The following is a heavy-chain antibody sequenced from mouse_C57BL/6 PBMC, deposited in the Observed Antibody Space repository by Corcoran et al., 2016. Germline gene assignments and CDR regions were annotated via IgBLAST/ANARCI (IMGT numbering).Heavy chain of an antibody. CDR3: ANYYLYYFDY. J-gene: IGHJ2*01. CDR2: INPNNGGT. V-gene: IGHV1-26*01. Sequence: EVQLQQSGPELVKPGASVKISCKASGYTFTDYYMNWVKQSHGKSLEWIGDINPNNGGTSYNQKFKGKATLTVDKSSSTAYMELRSLTSEDSAVYYCANYYLYYFDYWGQGTTLTVSS. CDR1: GYTFTDYY. D-gene: IGHD1-1*01.